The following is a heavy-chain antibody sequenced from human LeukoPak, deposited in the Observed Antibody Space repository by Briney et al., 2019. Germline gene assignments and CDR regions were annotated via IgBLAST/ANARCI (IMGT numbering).Heavy chain of an antibody. J-gene: IGHJ4*02. Sequence: GGSLRLSCAASGFTFSSYGMHWVRQAPGKGLEWVAVISYDGSNRYYADSVKGRFTISRDNSKNTLYLQMNSLRAEDTAVYYCAKDPPRYFYDNSGYDWGQGTLVTVSS. V-gene: IGHV3-30*18. CDR1: GFTFSSYG. D-gene: IGHD3-22*01. CDR2: ISYDGSNR. CDR3: AKDPPRYFYDNSGYD.